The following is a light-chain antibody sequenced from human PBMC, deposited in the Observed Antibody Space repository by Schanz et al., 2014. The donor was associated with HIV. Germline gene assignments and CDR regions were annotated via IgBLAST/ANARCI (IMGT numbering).Light chain of an antibody. V-gene: IGLV2-14*01. CDR2: EVN. J-gene: IGLJ2*01. CDR3: SSYTSSNTVI. CDR1: TSDIGAYNY. Sequence: QSALTQPPSASGSPGHSVTISCTGTTSDIGAYNYVSWYQLHPGRAPKLIIFEVNRRPSGVSSRFSGSKSGSAASLTISGLQAEDEADYYCSSYTSSNTVIFGGGTKLTVL.